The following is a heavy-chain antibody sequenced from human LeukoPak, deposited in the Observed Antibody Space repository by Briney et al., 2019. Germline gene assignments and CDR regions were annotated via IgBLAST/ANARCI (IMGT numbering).Heavy chain of an antibody. Sequence: PSETLSLTCTVSGGSISSYYWSWIRQPPGKGLEWIGYIYYSGSTNYNPSLKSRVTISVDTSKNQFSLKLSSVTAADTAVYYCARAEGAQAFYYYYYMDVWGKGTTVTVSS. J-gene: IGHJ6*03. CDR1: GGSISSYY. D-gene: IGHD1-26*01. CDR3: ARAEGAQAFYYYYYMDV. V-gene: IGHV4-59*01. CDR2: IYYSGST.